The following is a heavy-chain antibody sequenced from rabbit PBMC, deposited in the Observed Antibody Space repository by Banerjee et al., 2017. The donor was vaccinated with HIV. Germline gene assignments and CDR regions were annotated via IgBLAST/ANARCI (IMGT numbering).Heavy chain of an antibody. J-gene: IGHJ4*01. CDR1: GIDFSSYYR. V-gene: IGHV1S40*01. CDR3: ARDGGYADYGYALNL. CDR2: IYTTSGST. Sequence: QSLEESGGGLVKPGGTLTLTCKASGIDFSSYYRMCWVRQAPGRGLELIACIYTTSGSTWYASWVNGRFTISKTSSTTVTLQMTSLTAADTATYFCARDGGYADYGYALNLWGQGTLVTVS. D-gene: IGHD6-1*01.